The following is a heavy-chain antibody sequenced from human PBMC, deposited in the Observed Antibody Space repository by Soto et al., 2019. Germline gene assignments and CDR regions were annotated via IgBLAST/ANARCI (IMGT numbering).Heavy chain of an antibody. D-gene: IGHD2-15*01. Sequence: PSETLSLTCTASDGSVSSGIYYWSWIRQPPGKGLEWIGYIDNSGSTTYSPSLKSRVTISLDTSKHQFSLKLSSVIAADTAVYYCARAAATGHPVVPDIWGQGTLVTVSS. CDR2: IDNSGST. CDR3: ARAAATGHPVVPDI. CDR1: DGSVSSGIYY. V-gene: IGHV4-61*01. J-gene: IGHJ4*02.